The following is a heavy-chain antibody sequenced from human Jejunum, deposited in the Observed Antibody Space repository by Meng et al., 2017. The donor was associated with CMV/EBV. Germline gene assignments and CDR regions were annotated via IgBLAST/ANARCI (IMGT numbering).Heavy chain of an antibody. J-gene: IGHJ4*02. CDR1: GGSVNNYY. CDR2: FYSSDTY. D-gene: IGHD1-26*01. CDR3: ARGPGASTREGFDY. Sequence: QVQLPESGPGLVKPSETLSRTCTVSGGSVNNYYWSWIRQSAGKGLEWIGRFYSSDTYNYHPSLDSRVTMSLDTSKNQFSLNLRSVTAADTATYYCARGPGASTREGFDYWGLGTLVTVSS. V-gene: IGHV4-4*07.